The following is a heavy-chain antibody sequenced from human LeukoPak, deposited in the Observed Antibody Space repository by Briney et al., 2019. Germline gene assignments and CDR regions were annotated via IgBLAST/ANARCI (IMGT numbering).Heavy chain of an antibody. V-gene: IGHV4-59*06. CDR2: IYYSGST. J-gene: IGHJ6*02. CDR1: GGSISSYY. D-gene: IGHD2-2*01. Sequence: SETLSLTCTVSGGSISSYYWSWIRQPAGKGLEWIGYIYYSGSTYYNPSLKSRVTISVDTSKNQFSLKLSSVTAADTAVYYCATMRYCSSTSCYRPNYYGMDVWGQGTTVTVSS. CDR3: ATMRYCSSTSCYRPNYYGMDV.